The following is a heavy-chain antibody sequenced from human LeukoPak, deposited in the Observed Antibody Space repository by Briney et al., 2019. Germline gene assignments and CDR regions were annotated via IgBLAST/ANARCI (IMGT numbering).Heavy chain of an antibody. Sequence: PSETLSLTCAVSGGSLNNYHWSWIRQPPGRGLEWIGYIYHSGSTNYNPSLNSRVTMSVDTSKNQFSLRQSSVTAADTAVYYCASYYGSGTYSGYVDYWGQGTLVTV. V-gene: IGHV4-59*01. D-gene: IGHD3-10*01. CDR2: IYHSGST. CDR1: GGSLNNYH. CDR3: ASYYGSGTYSGYVDY. J-gene: IGHJ4*02.